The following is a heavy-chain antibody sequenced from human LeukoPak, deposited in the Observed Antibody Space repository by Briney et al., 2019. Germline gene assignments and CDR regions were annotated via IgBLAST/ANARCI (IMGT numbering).Heavy chain of an antibody. V-gene: IGHV3-53*01. CDR3: ARGLFLSGYLDAFDI. CDR2: IYSDGRT. Sequence: PGGSLRLSCAASGFTVRNKYMTWVRQAPGKGLEGVSLIYSDGRTSYADSVKARCTISTDNTKNTLYLHMNSLRVEDTAVYYCARGLFLSGYLDAFDIWGQGTVVTVSS. D-gene: IGHD3-22*01. CDR1: GFTVRNKY. J-gene: IGHJ3*02.